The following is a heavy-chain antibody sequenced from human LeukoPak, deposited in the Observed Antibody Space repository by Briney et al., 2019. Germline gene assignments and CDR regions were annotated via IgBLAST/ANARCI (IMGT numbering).Heavy chain of an antibody. V-gene: IGHV3-23*01. CDR3: SKATGYLL. Sequence: EGSLTLSCAAYGFTFSSYSMSWVRQAPGKGLEWVSTISNSGGTTYYADSVNGRITISRADYNNLLDLQMNSLSAEDPALYYCSKATGYLLWGQGTLVTVSS. D-gene: IGHD1-14*01. CDR1: GFTFSSYS. CDR2: ISNSGGTT. J-gene: IGHJ4*02.